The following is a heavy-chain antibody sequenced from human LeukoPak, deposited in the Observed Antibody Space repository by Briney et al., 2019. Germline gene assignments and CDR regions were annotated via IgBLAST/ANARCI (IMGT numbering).Heavy chain of an antibody. J-gene: IGHJ4*02. CDR3: ARKGYFASGSYHFDY. Sequence: KPGASVKVSCKASGTGFPMHWARQAPGQRLEWMGWINVANGDTGYSREFLGRVTITRATSASTVYMAPSSLSSEHTPVYHCARKGYFASGSYHFDYWGQGTLVTVSS. CDR1: GTGFP. CDR2: INVANGDT. D-gene: IGHD3-10*01. V-gene: IGHV1-3*01.